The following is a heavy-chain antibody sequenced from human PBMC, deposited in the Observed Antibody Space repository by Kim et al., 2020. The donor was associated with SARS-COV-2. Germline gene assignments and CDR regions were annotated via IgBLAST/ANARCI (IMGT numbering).Heavy chain of an antibody. Sequence: YAASVKDRFTISRDDSENTAYLQMNSLKAEDTAVYYCTRRAGWYFDLWGRGTLVTVSS. CDR3: TRRAGWYFDL. J-gene: IGHJ2*01. V-gene: IGHV3-73*01.